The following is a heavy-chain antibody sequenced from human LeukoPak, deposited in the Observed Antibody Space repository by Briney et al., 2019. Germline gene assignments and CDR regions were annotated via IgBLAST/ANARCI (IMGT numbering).Heavy chain of an antibody. CDR1: GVSITNSLYH. J-gene: IGHJ4*02. V-gene: IGHV4-39*01. CDR3: TRLISGVPSDY. CDR2: IYYSGNT. D-gene: IGHD2-15*01. Sequence: SETLSLTCTVSGVSITNSLYHWGWVRQPPGKGLEWIGSIYYSGNTYYNPSLKSRLTISVDTSKNQFSLKLSSVTAADTAVYYCTRLISGVPSDYWGQGTLITVSS.